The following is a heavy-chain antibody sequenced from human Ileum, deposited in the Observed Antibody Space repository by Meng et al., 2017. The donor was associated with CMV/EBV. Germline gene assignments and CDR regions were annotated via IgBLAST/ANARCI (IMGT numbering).Heavy chain of an antibody. J-gene: IGHJ5*02. CDR3: ARDHSMYCPRTTCYGT. D-gene: IGHD2-2*01. CDR2: IKQDGSEK. Sequence: GGSLRLSCEASGFTFSSSWMSWVRQAPGKGLEWVANIKQDGSEKYYVDSVKGRFTISRDNAKNSLFLQMNSLRAEDTAVYYCARDHSMYCPRTTCYGTWGQGILVTFTS. CDR1: GFTFSSSW. V-gene: IGHV3-7*01.